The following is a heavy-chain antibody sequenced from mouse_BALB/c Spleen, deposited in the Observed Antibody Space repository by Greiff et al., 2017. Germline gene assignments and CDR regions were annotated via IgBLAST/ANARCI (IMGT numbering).Heavy chain of an antibody. CDR2: IDPSYSYT. J-gene: IGHJ4*01. V-gene: IGHV1S127*01. CDR3: TKGYEGDAMDY. CDR1: GYTFTSYW. D-gene: IGHD2-3*01. Sequence: VQLQQPGAELVKPGASVKMSCKASGYTFTSYWMHWVKQRPGQGLEWIGVIDPSYSYTSYNQKFKGKATLTVDTSTSTAYMQLSSLTSEDSAVYYCTKGYEGDAMDYWGQGTSVTVSS.